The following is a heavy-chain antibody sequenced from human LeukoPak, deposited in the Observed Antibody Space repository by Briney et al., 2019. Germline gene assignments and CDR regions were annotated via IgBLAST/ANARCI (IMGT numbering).Heavy chain of an antibody. CDR2: ISYDGSNK. J-gene: IGHJ4*02. D-gene: IGHD6-13*01. Sequence: TGGSLRLSCAASGFTFSSYAMHWVRQAPGKGLEWVAVISYDGSNKYYAGSVKGRFTISRDNSKNTLYLQMNSLRAEDTAVYYCASQPRIAAAGPVDYWGQGTLVTVSS. V-gene: IGHV3-30*04. CDR3: ASQPRIAAAGPVDY. CDR1: GFTFSSYA.